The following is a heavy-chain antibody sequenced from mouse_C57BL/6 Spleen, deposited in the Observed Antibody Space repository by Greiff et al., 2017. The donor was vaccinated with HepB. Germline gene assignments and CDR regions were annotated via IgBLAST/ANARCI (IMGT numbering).Heavy chain of an antibody. CDR3: ARHRDDGYYLFDY. Sequence: EVKLVESGGDLVKPGGSLKLSCAASGFTFSSYGMSWVRQTPDKRLEWVATISSGGSYTYYPDSVKGRFTISRDNAKNTLYLQMSSLKSEDTAMYYCARHRDDGYYLFDYWGQGTTLTVSS. D-gene: IGHD2-3*01. CDR2: ISSGGSYT. V-gene: IGHV5-6*01. J-gene: IGHJ2*01. CDR1: GFTFSSYG.